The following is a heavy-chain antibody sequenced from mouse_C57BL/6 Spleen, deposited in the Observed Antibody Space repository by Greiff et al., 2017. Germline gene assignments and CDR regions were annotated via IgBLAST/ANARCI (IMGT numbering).Heavy chain of an antibody. J-gene: IGHJ1*03. D-gene: IGHD2-4*01. CDR2: IYPRSGNP. Sequence: VQLQQSGAELARPGASVKLSCKASGYTFTSYGISWVKQRTGQGLEWIGEIYPRSGNPYYNEKFKGKATLTADKSSSTAYMELRSLTSEDSAVYFCARSGNYDSYWYYDVWGTGTTVTVAS. V-gene: IGHV1-81*01. CDR1: GYTFTSYG. CDR3: ARSGNYDSYWYYDV.